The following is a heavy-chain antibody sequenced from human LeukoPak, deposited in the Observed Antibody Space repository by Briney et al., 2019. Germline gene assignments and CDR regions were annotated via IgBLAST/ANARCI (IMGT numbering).Heavy chain of an antibody. D-gene: IGHD6-19*01. CDR1: GGSFSGYY. V-gene: IGHV4-34*01. J-gene: IGHJ5*02. Sequence: SETLSLTCAVYGGSFSGYYWSWIRQPPGKVLEWIGEINHSGSTNYNPSLKSRVTISVDTSKNQFSLKLSSVTAADTAVYYCARSNSWYRFDPWGLGTLVTVSS. CDR3: ARSNSWYRFDP. CDR2: INHSGST.